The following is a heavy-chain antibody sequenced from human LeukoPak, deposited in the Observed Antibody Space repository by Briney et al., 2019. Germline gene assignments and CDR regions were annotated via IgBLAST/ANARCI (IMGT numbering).Heavy chain of an antibody. D-gene: IGHD6-19*01. J-gene: IGHJ5*02. CDR1: GGSISSGGYY. Sequence: ETLSLTCTVSGGSISSGGYYWSWIRQAPGKGLEWVSFIYSDGNTYYGDSVKGRFTLSRDSSRNTLYLQMNSLTVDDTAVYYCAGDTHSSSWYDHWGQGTLVTVSS. CDR3: AGDTHSSSWYDH. CDR2: IYSDGNT. V-gene: IGHV3-53*01.